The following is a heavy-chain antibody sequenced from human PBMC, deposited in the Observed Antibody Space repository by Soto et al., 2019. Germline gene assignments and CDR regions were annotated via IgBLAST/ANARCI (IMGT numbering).Heavy chain of an antibody. V-gene: IGHV4-4*02. CDR1: GGSISSSNW. CDR2: VDLAGNT. Sequence: QVQLQESGPGLVEPSGTLSLTCAVSGGSISSSNWWSWVRQSPGKGLEWIGEVDLAGNTRYNPSLRSRVTISADKSKSQFSLKLTSVPAADTAVYYCARHGAFYFDRWGQGTLVTVSS. D-gene: IGHD3-10*01. J-gene: IGHJ4*02. CDR3: ARHGAFYFDR.